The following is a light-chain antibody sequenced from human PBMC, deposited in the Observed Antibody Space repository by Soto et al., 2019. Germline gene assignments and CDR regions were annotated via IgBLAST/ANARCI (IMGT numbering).Light chain of an antibody. CDR3: QQYGSSGT. CDR1: QSVSNNY. CDR2: GAS. V-gene: IGKV3-20*01. Sequence: EIVMTQSPATLSVSRGERATLSFRASQSVSNNYLAWYQQKPGQAPRLLIYGASNRATGIPDRFSGSGSGTDFTLTISRLEPEDFAVYYCQQYGSSGTFGQGTKVDIK. J-gene: IGKJ1*01.